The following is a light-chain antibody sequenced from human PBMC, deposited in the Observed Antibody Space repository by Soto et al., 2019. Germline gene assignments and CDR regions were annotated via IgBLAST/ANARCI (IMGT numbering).Light chain of an antibody. CDR3: QQYYSTPWT. CDR2: WAS. Sequence: DIVLTQSPDSLAVSLGERATINCKSSQSVLYSSNNKNYLAWYQQKPGQPPKMLIYWASTRESGVPDRFRGSGYGTDVTLTMSSLQAEDVAVYYCQQYYSTPWTFGQATKVDIK. CDR1: QSVLYSSNNKNY. J-gene: IGKJ1*01. V-gene: IGKV4-1*01.